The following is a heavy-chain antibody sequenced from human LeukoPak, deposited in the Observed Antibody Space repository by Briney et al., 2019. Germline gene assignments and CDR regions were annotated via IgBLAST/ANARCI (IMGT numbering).Heavy chain of an antibody. J-gene: IGHJ5*02. D-gene: IGHD2-8*01. CDR3: ARDTSLFNVLFDP. CDR1: GGSISSGGFY. CDR2: IYHSGRI. V-gene: IGHV4-30-2*01. Sequence: PSQTLTLTCTVSGGSISSGGFYWIWLPQPPGKGLEWIVYIYHSGRIYYNPFLKSRVTISVDRSKNQFSLKLSSVTAADTAVYYCARDTSLFNVLFDPWGQGTLVTVSS.